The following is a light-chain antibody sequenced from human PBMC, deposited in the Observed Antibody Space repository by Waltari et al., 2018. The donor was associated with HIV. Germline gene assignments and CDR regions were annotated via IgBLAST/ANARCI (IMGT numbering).Light chain of an antibody. Sequence: QSALTQPASVSGSPGQSITISCTGTSSDVGGYNYVSWYQQHPGKAPKLLIYDVSSRPSGVSNRFSGSKSGNTASLTISGLQAEDEADHYCSSYTSSSTLGVFGGGTKLTVL. J-gene: IGLJ2*01. CDR1: SSDVGGYNY. CDR2: DVS. CDR3: SSYTSSSTLGV. V-gene: IGLV2-14*03.